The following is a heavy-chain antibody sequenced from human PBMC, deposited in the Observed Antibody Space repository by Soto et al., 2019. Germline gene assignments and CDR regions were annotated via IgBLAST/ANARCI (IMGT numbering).Heavy chain of an antibody. D-gene: IGHD1-1*01. Sequence: PGGSLRLSCAASGFTFSSYGMHWVRQAPGKGLEWVAVIWYDGSNKYYADSVKGRFTISRDNSKNTLYLQMNSLRAEDTAVYYCARDLNDMTTETWSPKARDYYYGMDVWGQGTTVTVSS. V-gene: IGHV3-33*01. CDR2: IWYDGSNK. CDR1: GFTFSSYG. CDR3: ARDLNDMTTETWSPKARDYYYGMDV. J-gene: IGHJ6*02.